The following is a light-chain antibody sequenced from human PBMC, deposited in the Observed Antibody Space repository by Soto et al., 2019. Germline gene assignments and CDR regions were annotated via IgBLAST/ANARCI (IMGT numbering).Light chain of an antibody. Sequence: QSVLTQPPSASGTPGQRVTISCSGSSSNIGSNYVSWYQQFPGTAPKLLICRDNQRPAGVPDEFSGSKSGTSASLAISGLQSENEADYYCAAWDDSLARYVFGTGTKLTVL. CDR3: AAWDDSLARYV. CDR2: RDN. CDR1: SSNIGSNY. J-gene: IGLJ1*01. V-gene: IGLV1-44*01.